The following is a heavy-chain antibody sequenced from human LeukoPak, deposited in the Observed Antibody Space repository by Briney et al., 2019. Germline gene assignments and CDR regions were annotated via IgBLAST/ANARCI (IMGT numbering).Heavy chain of an antibody. CDR2: ISGSGGST. CDR1: GFTFSSYG. J-gene: IGHJ4*02. V-gene: IGHV3-23*01. CDR3: ARDLSSGWSRGPYDY. D-gene: IGHD6-19*01. Sequence: PGGTLRLSCAASGFTFSSYGMSWVRQAPGKGLEWVSAISGSGGSTYYADSVKGRFTISRDNSKNTLYLQMNSLRAEDTAVYYCARDLSSGWSRGPYDYWGQGTLVTVSS.